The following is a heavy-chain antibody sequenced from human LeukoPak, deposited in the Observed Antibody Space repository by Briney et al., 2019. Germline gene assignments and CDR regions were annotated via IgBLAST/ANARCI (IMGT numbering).Heavy chain of an antibody. CDR2: MNPNSGNT. Sequence: ASVKVSCKASGYTFTSYDINWVRQATGQGLEWMGWMNPNSGNTGYAQKFQGRVTMTRDMSTSTVYMELSSLRSEDTAVYYCAGEDSSGYFFDYWGQGTLVTVSS. CDR3: AGEDSSGYFFDY. V-gene: IGHV1-8*01. D-gene: IGHD3-22*01. CDR1: GYTFTSYD. J-gene: IGHJ4*02.